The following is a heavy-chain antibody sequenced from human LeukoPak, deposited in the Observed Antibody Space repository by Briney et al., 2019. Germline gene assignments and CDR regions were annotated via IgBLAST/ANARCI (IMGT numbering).Heavy chain of an antibody. CDR3: ARHVMWIVAAGTLETYGMDV. D-gene: IGHD6-13*01. CDR2: IYPGDSDT. Sequence: GESLKISCQGSGYSLTSYWIGWVRQILGKGLEWMGIIYPGDSDTRYSPSFQGQVTISADKSISTAYLQWSSLKASDTAMYYCARHVMWIVAAGTLETYGMDVWGQGTTVTVSS. J-gene: IGHJ6*02. V-gene: IGHV5-51*01. CDR1: GYSLTSYW.